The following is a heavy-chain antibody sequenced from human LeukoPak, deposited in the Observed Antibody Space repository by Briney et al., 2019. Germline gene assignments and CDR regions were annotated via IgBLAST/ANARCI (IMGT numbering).Heavy chain of an antibody. Sequence: GGSLRLSCAASGFTFDDYAMHWVRQAPGKGLEWVSGISWNSGSIGYADSVKGRFTISRDNAKNSLYLQMNSLRAEDTAVYYCAKDSGFDYWGQGTLVTVSS. CDR3: AKDSGFDY. CDR2: ISWNSGSI. J-gene: IGHJ4*02. CDR1: GFTFDDYA. D-gene: IGHD3-10*01. V-gene: IGHV3-9*01.